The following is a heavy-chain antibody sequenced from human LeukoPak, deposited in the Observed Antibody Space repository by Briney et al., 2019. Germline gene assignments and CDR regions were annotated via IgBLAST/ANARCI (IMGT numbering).Heavy chain of an antibody. CDR1: GFTFRSHA. CDR3: AKDRRVVVITTPYFDY. J-gene: IGHJ4*02. D-gene: IGHD3-22*01. Sequence: GGSLRLSCVGSGFTFRSHAMSWVRQAPEKGLEFVSGIYENGGTTYYADSVKGRFSISRDNSKNTLYLQMDSLRGEDTAVYYCAKDRRVVVITTPYFDYWGQGTLVTVSS. CDR2: IYENGGTT. V-gene: IGHV3-23*01.